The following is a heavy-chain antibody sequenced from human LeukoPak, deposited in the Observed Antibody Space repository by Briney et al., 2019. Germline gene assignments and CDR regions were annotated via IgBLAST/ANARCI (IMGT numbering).Heavy chain of an antibody. CDR3: ARDGPLTRRLVPDAFDI. Sequence: GGSLRLSCAASGFTFSDAWMNWVRQAPGKGLEWVSSISSSSSYIYYADSVKGRFTISRDNAKNSLYLQMNSLRAEDTAVYYCARDGPLTRRLVPDAFDIWGQGTMVTVSS. CDR1: GFTFSDAW. CDR2: ISSSSSYI. J-gene: IGHJ3*02. D-gene: IGHD6-6*01. V-gene: IGHV3-21*01.